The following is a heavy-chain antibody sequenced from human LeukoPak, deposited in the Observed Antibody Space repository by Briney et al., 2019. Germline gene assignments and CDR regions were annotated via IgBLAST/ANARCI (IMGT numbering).Heavy chain of an antibody. CDR2: SSSSSSYI. V-gene: IGHV3-21*01. D-gene: IGHD3-22*01. CDR1: GFTFSSYS. CDR3: ARFYYDSSGYYGDAFDI. J-gene: IGHJ3*02. Sequence: GGSLRLSCAASGFTFSSYSMNWVRQAPGKGLEWVSSSSSSSSYIYYADSVKGRFTISRDNAKNSLYLQMNSLRAEDTAVYYCARFYYDSSGYYGDAFDIWGQGTMVTVSS.